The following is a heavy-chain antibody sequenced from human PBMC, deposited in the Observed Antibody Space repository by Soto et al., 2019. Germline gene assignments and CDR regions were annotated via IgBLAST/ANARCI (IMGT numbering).Heavy chain of an antibody. Sequence: GGSLRLSCAASGFTFRNYAMSWVRQAPGKGLEWVSRISGNGGDINYADSVKGRFTISRDNSKNTLYLQMNSLRAEDTAVYYCAKRGDVAEVPRTFVGYCMDVWGQGTKVTV. CDR1: GFTFRNYA. V-gene: IGHV3-23*01. CDR2: ISGNGGDI. D-gene: IGHD3-16*01. CDR3: AKRGDVAEVPRTFVGYCMDV. J-gene: IGHJ6*02.